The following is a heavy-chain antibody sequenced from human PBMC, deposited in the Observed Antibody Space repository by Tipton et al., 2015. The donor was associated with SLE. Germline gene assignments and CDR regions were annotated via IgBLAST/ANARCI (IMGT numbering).Heavy chain of an antibody. CDR2: ISRDSGSI. D-gene: IGHD2-15*01. V-gene: IGHV3-9*01. Sequence: RSLRLSCATSGFTFDDYAMHWVRQAPGKGLEWVSGISRDSGSIGYADSVKGRFTISRDNAKNSLYLQMNSLRAEDTALYYCAKDRGYCSGGDCYSRYYALDVWGQGTTVTVSS. J-gene: IGHJ6*02. CDR1: GFTFDDYA. CDR3: AKDRGYCSGGDCYSRYYALDV.